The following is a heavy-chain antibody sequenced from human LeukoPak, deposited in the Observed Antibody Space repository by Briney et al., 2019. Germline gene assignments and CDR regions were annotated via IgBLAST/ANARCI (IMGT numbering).Heavy chain of an antibody. V-gene: IGHV1-2*02. Sequence: ASVKVSCKASGYTFTGYYMHWVRQAPGQGLNWMGLINPNRGGTNYAQKFQGRVTMTRDTSISTAYMELSRLRSDDTAVYYCARDGPRIAAAGGVYFDYWGQGTLVTVSS. J-gene: IGHJ4*02. D-gene: IGHD6-13*01. CDR2: INPNRGGT. CDR3: ARDGPRIAAAGGVYFDY. CDR1: GYTFTGYY.